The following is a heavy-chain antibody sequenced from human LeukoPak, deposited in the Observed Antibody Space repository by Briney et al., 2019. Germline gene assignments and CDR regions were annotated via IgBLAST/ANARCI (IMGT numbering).Heavy chain of an antibody. D-gene: IGHD6-13*01. V-gene: IGHV1-69*13. Sequence: GASVKVSCKASGGTFSSYAISWVRQAPGQGLEWMGGIIPIFGTANYAQKFQGRVTITADESTSTAYMELSSLRSEDTAVYYCARPGIAAAGHYYFDYWGQGTLVTVSS. J-gene: IGHJ4*02. CDR1: GGTFSSYA. CDR3: ARPGIAAAGHYYFDY. CDR2: IIPIFGTA.